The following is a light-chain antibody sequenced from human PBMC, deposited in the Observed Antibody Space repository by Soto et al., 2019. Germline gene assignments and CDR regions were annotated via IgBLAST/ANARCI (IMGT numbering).Light chain of an antibody. CDR1: SSDIGGYSY. J-gene: IGLJ2*01. V-gene: IGLV2-8*01. CDR3: SSYAGSNNPVV. Sequence: QSALTQPPSASGSPGQSVTISCTGTSSDIGGYSYVSWYQQHPGKAPKLIIYEVTKRPSGVPDRFSGSKSGNTASLTVSGLQAEDEADYYCSSYAGSNNPVVFGGGTKLTVL. CDR2: EVT.